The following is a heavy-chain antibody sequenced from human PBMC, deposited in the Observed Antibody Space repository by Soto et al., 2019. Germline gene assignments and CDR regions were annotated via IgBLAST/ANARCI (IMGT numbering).Heavy chain of an antibody. D-gene: IGHD3-10*01. Sequence: PSETLSLTCTVSGGSMTDTNHYWGWVRQPPGKTLEWIGSMYFSGSSHKNPSLRSRVTMSIDTSNGHYSLNLKSLTAADTALYYCARLRGGRYSILDFWGQGILVTVSS. CDR1: GGSMTDTNHY. CDR2: MYFSGSS. J-gene: IGHJ4*02. V-gene: IGHV4-39*02. CDR3: ARLRGGRYSILDF.